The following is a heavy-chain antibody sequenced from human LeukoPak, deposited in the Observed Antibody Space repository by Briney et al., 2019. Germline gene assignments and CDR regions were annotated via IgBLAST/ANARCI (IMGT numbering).Heavy chain of an antibody. Sequence: GGSLRLSCAASGFPFSTCAMSWVRQAPEKVLEWVSAITDSGGDTYHADSVRGRFTISRDNSKNTLYLQMNSLRVEDTAVYYCAKGSSSSRPYYFDFWGQGTLVTVSS. J-gene: IGHJ4*02. CDR1: GFPFSTCA. D-gene: IGHD6-6*01. V-gene: IGHV3-23*01. CDR3: AKGSSSSRPYYFDF. CDR2: ITDSGGDT.